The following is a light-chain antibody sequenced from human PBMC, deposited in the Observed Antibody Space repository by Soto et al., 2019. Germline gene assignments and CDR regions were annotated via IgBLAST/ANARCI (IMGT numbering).Light chain of an antibody. J-gene: IGKJ1*01. CDR2: QTS. CDR1: QSINNW. V-gene: IGKV1-5*03. Sequence: DIQMTQSPSILSASVGDRVTITCRASQSINNWLAWYQQKPGRAPNLLIYQTSNLESGVPSRFSGSGSGTEFTLTISSLQPDDFATYYCQQCNTYSTFGQGTTVEIK. CDR3: QQCNTYST.